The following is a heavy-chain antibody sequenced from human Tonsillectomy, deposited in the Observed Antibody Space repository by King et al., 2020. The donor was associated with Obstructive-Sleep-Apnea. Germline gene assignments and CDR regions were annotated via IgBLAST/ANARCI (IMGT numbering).Heavy chain of an antibody. CDR3: ARYVVGTVGATVGATDPPEYYFHY. D-gene: IGHD1-26*01. CDR2: IIPILGVA. Sequence: QLQLVQSGAEMKKPGSSVKVSCKASGGTFSNYAIIWVRQAPGQGLELMGGIIPILGVANHAQKFQGRVTIAADKSTNTSSMELSSLTSEDTAVYYCARYVVGTVGATVGATDPPEYYFHYWGQGTLVTVSS. V-gene: IGHV1-69*04. J-gene: IGHJ4*02. CDR1: GGTFSNYA.